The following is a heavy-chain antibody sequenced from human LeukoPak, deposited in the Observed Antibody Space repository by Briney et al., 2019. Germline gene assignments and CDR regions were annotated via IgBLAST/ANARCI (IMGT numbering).Heavy chain of an antibody. V-gene: IGHV1-3*01. D-gene: IGHD3-10*01. CDR2: INACNGNT. CDR1: GYTFTSYA. CDR3: ARDRAPITMVRGVINWFDP. J-gene: IGHJ5*02. Sequence: GASVKVSCKASGYTFTSYAMHWVRQAPGQRLEWMGWINACNGNTKYSQKFQGRVTITRDTSASTAYMELSSLRSEDTAVYYCARDRAPITMVRGVINWFDPWGQGTLVTVSS.